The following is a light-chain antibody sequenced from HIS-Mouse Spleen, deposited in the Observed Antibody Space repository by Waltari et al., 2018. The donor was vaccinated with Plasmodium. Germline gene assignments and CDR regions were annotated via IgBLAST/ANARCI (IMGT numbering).Light chain of an antibody. V-gene: IGLV3-1*01. Sequence: SYELTQPPSVSVSPGQTASITCSGDKLGDKYACWYQQKPGQSTVLVIYQDSKRPSGSPERFAGSNAGNTATRTISGTQAMDEADYYCQAWDSSTVVFGGGTKLTVL. CDR1: KLGDKY. J-gene: IGLJ2*01. CDR2: QDS. CDR3: QAWDSSTVV.